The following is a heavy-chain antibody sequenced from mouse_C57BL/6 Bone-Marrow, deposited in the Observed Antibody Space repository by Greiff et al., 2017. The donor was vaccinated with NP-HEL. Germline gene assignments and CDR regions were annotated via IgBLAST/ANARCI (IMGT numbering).Heavy chain of an antibody. D-gene: IGHD2-1*01. V-gene: IGHV1-50*01. CDR2: IDPSDSYT. CDR1: GYTFTSYW. J-gene: IGHJ1*03. Sequence: QVQLQQPGAELVKPGASVKLSCKASGYTFTSYWMQWVKQRPGQGLEWIGEIDPSDSYTNYNPKFKGKATLPVDTSSSTAYMQLSSLTSEDSAVYYCAGYGNFWYFDVWGTGTTVTVSS. CDR3: AGYGNFWYFDV.